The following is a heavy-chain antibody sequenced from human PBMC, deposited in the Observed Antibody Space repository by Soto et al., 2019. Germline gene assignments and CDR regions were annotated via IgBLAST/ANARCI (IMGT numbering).Heavy chain of an antibody. D-gene: IGHD4-4*01. J-gene: IGHJ6*02. V-gene: IGHV3-30*03. CDR1: GFTFTSYG. CDR3: ARSRDGYSFYFYYGMDG. Sequence: GGSLRLSCAASGFTFTSYGMHWVRQAPGKGLEWMALILHDGSAEYYADSVKGRFTISRDNSKNTLYLQMNSLRAEDTAVYYCARSRDGYSFYFYYGMDGWGQGTTVTVSS. CDR2: ILHDGSAE.